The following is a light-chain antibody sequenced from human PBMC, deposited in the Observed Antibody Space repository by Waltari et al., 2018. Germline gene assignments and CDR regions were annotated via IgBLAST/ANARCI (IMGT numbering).Light chain of an antibody. V-gene: IGKV3-20*01. CDR2: GAS. CDR3: QHYVSLPAT. Sequence: EIVLTQSPGTLSLSPGERATLSCRASQSVTRSLAWYQQKPGQAPRLLIYGASSMATGIPDSFSGGGSGTDFSLTISRLEPEDFAMYYCQHYVSLPATFGQGTKVEIK. CDR1: QSVTRS. J-gene: IGKJ1*01.